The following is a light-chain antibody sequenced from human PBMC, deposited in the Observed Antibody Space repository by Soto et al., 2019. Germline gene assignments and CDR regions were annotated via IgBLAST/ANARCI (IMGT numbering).Light chain of an antibody. J-gene: IGLJ1*01. V-gene: IGLV2-14*01. Sequence: QSVLTQPASVSGSPGQTITISCTGTRTDIGAYNLVSWYQHHPGKAPKLLIHEVSNRPSGISNRFSGSKSDNMASLTISGLRAEDESDYYCSAYSAGNSLLVFGSGTKV. CDR3: SAYSAGNSLLV. CDR2: EVS. CDR1: RTDIGAYNL.